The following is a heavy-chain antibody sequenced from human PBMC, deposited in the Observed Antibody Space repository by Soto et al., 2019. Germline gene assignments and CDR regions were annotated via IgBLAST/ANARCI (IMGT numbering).Heavy chain of an antibody. Sequence: GGSLRLSCAASGFTFSDYYMSWIRQAPGKGLEWVSYISSSGSTIYYADSVKGRFTISRDNAKNSLYLQMNSLRAEDTAVYYCARYYYDSSGYYDNWFDPWGQGTLVTVSS. V-gene: IGHV3-11*01. CDR1: GFTFSDYY. D-gene: IGHD3-22*01. CDR2: ISSSGSTI. J-gene: IGHJ5*02. CDR3: ARYYYDSSGYYDNWFDP.